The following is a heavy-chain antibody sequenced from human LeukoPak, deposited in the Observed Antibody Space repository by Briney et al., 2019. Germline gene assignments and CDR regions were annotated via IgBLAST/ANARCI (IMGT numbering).Heavy chain of an antibody. CDR3: ARDLGKSGWSTFDY. Sequence: GGSLRLSCAASGFTFSSYSMNWVRQAPGKGLEWVSYISSSSSTIYYADSVKGRFTISRDNAKNSLYLQMNSLRAEDTAVYHCARDLGKSGWSTFDYWGQGTLVTVSS. CDR1: GFTFSSYS. V-gene: IGHV3-48*01. D-gene: IGHD6-19*01. J-gene: IGHJ4*02. CDR2: ISSSSSTI.